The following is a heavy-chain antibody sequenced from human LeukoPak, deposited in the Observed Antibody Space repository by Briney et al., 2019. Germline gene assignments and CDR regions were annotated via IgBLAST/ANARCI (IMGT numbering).Heavy chain of an antibody. CDR2: INPSGGST. Sequence: GASVKVSCKASGYTFTSYFMYWVRQAPGQGLEWMGIINPSGGSTSYAQKFQGRVTMTRDMSTSTVYMELSSLRSEDTAVYYCARERYYYDSSGYYYFDYWGQGTLVTVSS. CDR3: ARERYYYDSSGYYYFDY. D-gene: IGHD3-22*01. J-gene: IGHJ4*02. CDR1: GYTFTSYF. V-gene: IGHV1-46*01.